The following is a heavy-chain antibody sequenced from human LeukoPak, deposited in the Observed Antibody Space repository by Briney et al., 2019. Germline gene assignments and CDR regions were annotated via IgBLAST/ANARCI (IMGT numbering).Heavy chain of an antibody. CDR3: VRDGRQRKTYYYASGGANAFDI. Sequence: GGSLRLSCASSGFTFSSYGMHWVRQAPGKGLERVTFIRYDGSNKYYADSVKGRFTISRDNSKNTLDLQMNSLRAEDTAVYYCVRDGRQRKTYYYASGGANAFDIWGQGTMVTVSS. V-gene: IGHV3-30*02. J-gene: IGHJ3*02. CDR2: IRYDGSNK. CDR1: GFTFSSYG. D-gene: IGHD3-10*01.